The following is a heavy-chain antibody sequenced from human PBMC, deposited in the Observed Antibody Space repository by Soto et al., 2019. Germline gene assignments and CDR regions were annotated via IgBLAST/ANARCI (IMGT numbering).Heavy chain of an antibody. CDR3: ARHYASGTYPLDS. CDR2: IHSSGQT. Sequence: SETLSLTCTVSGGFINNYYWSWIRQTPGKPLEWIAWIHSSGQTKYAPTLESRITLSVDTSKNQFSLRLRSVTAADTAVYYCARHYASGTYPLDSWGQGSLVTVSS. J-gene: IGHJ4*02. V-gene: IGHV4-59*01. CDR1: GGFINNYY. D-gene: IGHD3-10*01.